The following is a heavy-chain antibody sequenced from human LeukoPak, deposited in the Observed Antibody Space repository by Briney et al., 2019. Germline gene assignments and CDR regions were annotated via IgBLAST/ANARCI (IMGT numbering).Heavy chain of an antibody. CDR1: GFTFSSYS. V-gene: IGHV4-59*12. J-gene: IGHJ6*03. CDR2: IYYSGST. D-gene: IGHD2-15*01. Sequence: PGGSLRLSCAASGFTFSSYSMNWVRQPPGKGLEWIGSIYYSGSTYYNSSLKSRVTISVDTSKNQFSLKLSSVTAADTAVYYCARDRLDIVVFPPSKQRRYMDVWGKGTTVTVSS. CDR3: ARDRLDIVVFPPSKQRRYMDV.